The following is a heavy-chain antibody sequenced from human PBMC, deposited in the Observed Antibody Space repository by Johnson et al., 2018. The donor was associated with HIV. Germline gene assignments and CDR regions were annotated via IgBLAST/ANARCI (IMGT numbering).Heavy chain of an antibody. CDR3: AKPPREVTVVDAFDI. J-gene: IGHJ3*02. CDR2: IRYDGSHK. V-gene: IGHV3-30*02. CDR1: GFTFSSYG. Sequence: QVQLVESGGGVVQPGGSLRLSCAASGFTFSSYGMHWVRQAPGKGLEWVAFIRYDGSHKDYADSVKGRFTISRDNSKNTLFLQMNSLRPEDTALYSCAKPPREVTVVDAFDIWGQGTMVTVSS. D-gene: IGHD4-23*01.